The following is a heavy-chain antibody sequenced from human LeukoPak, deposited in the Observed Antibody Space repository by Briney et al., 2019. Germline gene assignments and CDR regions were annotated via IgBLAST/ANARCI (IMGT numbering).Heavy chain of an antibody. Sequence: PSGTLSLTCAVSGGSISSSNWWSWVRQPPGKGPEWIGEIYHSGSTNYNPSLKSRVTISVDKSKNQFSLKLSSVTAADTAVYYCARTLTFYDFWSGYYTRAWFDPWGQGTLVTVSS. CDR3: ARTLTFYDFWSGYYTRAWFDP. CDR2: IYHSGST. CDR1: GGSISSSNW. J-gene: IGHJ5*02. D-gene: IGHD3-3*01. V-gene: IGHV4-4*02.